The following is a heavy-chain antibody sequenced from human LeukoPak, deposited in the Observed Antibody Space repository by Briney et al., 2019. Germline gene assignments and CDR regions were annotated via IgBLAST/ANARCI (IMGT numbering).Heavy chain of an antibody. CDR3: ARYSSSSY. Sequence: GGSLRLSCAASGFTFSSYAMSWVRQAPGEGLEWVSAISGSGGSTYYADSVKGPFTISRDNSKNTLYLQMNSLRAGDTAVYYCARYSSSSYWGQGTLVTVSS. D-gene: IGHD6-6*01. V-gene: IGHV3-23*01. J-gene: IGHJ4*02. CDR2: ISGSGGST. CDR1: GFTFSSYA.